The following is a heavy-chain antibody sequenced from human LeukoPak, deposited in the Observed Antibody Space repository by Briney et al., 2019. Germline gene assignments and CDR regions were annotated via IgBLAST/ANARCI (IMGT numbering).Heavy chain of an antibody. Sequence: PSETLSLTCTVSGGSISGYYWSWIRQPPGKGLEWIGYIFSSGSTNYNPSLKSRVTISEDTSVNQFSLKRSSVTAADTAVYYCARHYYDRSDSYSFDYWGQGTLVTVSS. D-gene: IGHD3-22*01. CDR2: IFSSGST. CDR1: GGSISGYY. V-gene: IGHV4-59*08. J-gene: IGHJ4*02. CDR3: ARHYYDRSDSYSFDY.